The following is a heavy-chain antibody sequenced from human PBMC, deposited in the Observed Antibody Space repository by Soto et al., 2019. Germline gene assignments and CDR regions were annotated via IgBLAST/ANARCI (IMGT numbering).Heavy chain of an antibody. D-gene: IGHD2-21*02. CDR3: ARDLWGYCGTDCYPLDV. CDR2: MYNTGST. CDR1: GGTISRYY. J-gene: IGHJ6*02. V-gene: IGHV4-59*01. Sequence: LCLTCTVSGGTISRYYWSWIRQPPGKGLEWIGYMYNTGSTVYNPSFKSRVTISVDTSKNQFSLKLNSVTAADTAVYYCARDLWGYCGTDCYPLDVWGQGTTVTVSS.